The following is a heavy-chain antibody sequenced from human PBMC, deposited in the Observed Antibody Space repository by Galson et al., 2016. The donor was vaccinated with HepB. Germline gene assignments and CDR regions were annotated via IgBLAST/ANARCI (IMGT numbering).Heavy chain of an antibody. CDR3: ARLPVTTVKTPGAGSDY. Sequence: QSGAEVKKPGESLKISCKGSGYSFTSHLIAWVRQMPGKGLEWMGVIYPGDSDTRYSPSFRGQVTISADESVTTAYLQWSSLKASDTAMYYCARLPVTTVKTPGAGSDYWGKGTLVTVSA. CDR2: IYPGDSDT. CDR1: GYSFTSHL. J-gene: IGHJ4*02. V-gene: IGHV5-51*01. D-gene: IGHD4-23*01.